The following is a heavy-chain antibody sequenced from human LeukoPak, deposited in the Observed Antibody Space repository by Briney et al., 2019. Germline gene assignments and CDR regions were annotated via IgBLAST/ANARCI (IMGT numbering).Heavy chain of an antibody. CDR3: ARDIVVVPAASLGFDP. CDR2: IIPIFGTV. D-gene: IGHD2-2*01. Sequence: SVKVSCKASGGTFSSYAISWVRQAPGQGLEWMGGIIPIFGTVNYAQKFQGRVTITTDESTSTAYMELSSLRSEDTAVYYCARDIVVVPAASLGFDPWGQGTLVTVSS. CDR1: GGTFSSYA. V-gene: IGHV1-69*05. J-gene: IGHJ5*02.